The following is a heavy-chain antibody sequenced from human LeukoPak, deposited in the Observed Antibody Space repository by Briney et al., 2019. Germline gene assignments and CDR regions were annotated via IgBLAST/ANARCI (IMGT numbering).Heavy chain of an antibody. J-gene: IGHJ4*02. D-gene: IGHD3-9*01. CDR3: ARAPDFDWSHLYYFDY. V-gene: IGHV1-69*01. Sequence: PSVKVSCKASGGTFSSYAISWVRQAPGQGLEWMGGIIPIFGTANYAQKFQGRVTITADESTSTAYMELSSLRSEDTAVYYCARAPDFDWSHLYYFDYWGQGTLVTVSS. CDR2: IIPIFGTA. CDR1: GGTFSSYA.